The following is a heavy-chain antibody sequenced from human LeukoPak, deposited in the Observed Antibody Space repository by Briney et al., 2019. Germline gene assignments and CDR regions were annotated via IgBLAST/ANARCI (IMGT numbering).Heavy chain of an antibody. D-gene: IGHD3-9*01. CDR2: IYHSGST. Sequence: PSQTLSLTCAVSGGSISSGGYYWSWIRQPPGKGLEWIGYIYHSGSTYHNPSLKSRVTISVDRSKNQFSLKLSSVTAADTAVYYCASRYFDWLTRHWTGLDYWGQGTLVTVSS. J-gene: IGHJ4*02. CDR3: ASRYFDWLTRHWTGLDY. CDR1: GGSISSGGYY. V-gene: IGHV4-30-2*01.